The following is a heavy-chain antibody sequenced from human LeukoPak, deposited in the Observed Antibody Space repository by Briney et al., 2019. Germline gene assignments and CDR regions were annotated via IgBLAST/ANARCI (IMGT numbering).Heavy chain of an antibody. J-gene: IGHJ4*02. V-gene: IGHV3-30-3*01. Sequence: GGSLRLSCAASGFTFSSYAMHWVRQAPGKGLEWVAVISYDGSNKYYADSVKGRFTISRDNSKNTLYLQMNSLRAEDTAVYYCARDFDGASDNWGQGTLVTVPS. CDR2: ISYDGSNK. CDR3: ARDFDGASDN. CDR1: GFTFSSYA. D-gene: IGHD4-17*01.